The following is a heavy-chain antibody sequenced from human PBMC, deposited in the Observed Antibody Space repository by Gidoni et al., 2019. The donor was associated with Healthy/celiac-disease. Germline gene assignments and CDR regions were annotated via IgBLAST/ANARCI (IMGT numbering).Heavy chain of an antibody. V-gene: IGHV3-13*01. D-gene: IGHD4-4*01. Sequence: EVQLVESGGGLVQPGGSLRLSCAASGFTFSSYDMNWVRQATGKGLEWVSAIGTAGDTYYPGSVKGRFTISRENAKNSLYLQMNSLRAGDTAVYYCARAPGYSHSSYYYYYYMDVWGKGTTVTVSS. J-gene: IGHJ6*03. CDR2: IGTAGDT. CDR3: ARAPGYSHSSYYYYYYMDV. CDR1: GFTFSSYD.